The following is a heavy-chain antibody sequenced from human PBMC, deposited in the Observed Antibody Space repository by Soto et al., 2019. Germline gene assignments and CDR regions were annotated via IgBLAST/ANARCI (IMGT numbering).Heavy chain of an antibody. CDR1: GGTFGSYA. CDR2: IIPIFGTA. J-gene: IGHJ4*02. CDR3: ARGQKSYYDSSGYYWHY. Sequence: SVKVSCKASGGTFGSYAISWVRQAPGQGLEWMGGIIPIFGTANYAQKFQGRVTITADESTSTAYMELSSLRSEDTAVYYCARGQKSYYDSSGYYWHYWGQGTLVTVSS. D-gene: IGHD3-22*01. V-gene: IGHV1-69*13.